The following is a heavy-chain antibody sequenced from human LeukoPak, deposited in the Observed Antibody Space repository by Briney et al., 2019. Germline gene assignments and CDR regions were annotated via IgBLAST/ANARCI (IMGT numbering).Heavy chain of an antibody. V-gene: IGHV4-59*08. CDR2: IYYSGST. Sequence: SETLSFTCSVSGGCIYSYCWSWLRHPPGHGLEGSGYIYYSGSTNYNPSLKSRVTISVDTSKNQFSLKLSSVTAADTAVYYCARRAYCGGDCHFFDYWGQGTLVTVSS. CDR3: ARRAYCGGDCHFFDY. CDR1: GGCIYSYC. D-gene: IGHD2-21*02. J-gene: IGHJ4*02.